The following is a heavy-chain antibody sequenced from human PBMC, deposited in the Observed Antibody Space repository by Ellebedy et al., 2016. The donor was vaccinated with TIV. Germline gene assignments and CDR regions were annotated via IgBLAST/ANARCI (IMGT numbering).Heavy chain of an antibody. V-gene: IGHV1-69*13. CDR1: GYTFTSYY. J-gene: IGHJ4*02. CDR2: IIPIFGTA. Sequence: SVKVSXXASGYTFTSYYMHWVRQAPGQGLEWMGGIIPIFGTANYAQKFQGRVTITADESTSTAYMELSSLRSEDTAVYYCASGTAYCGGDCYPPTDYWGQGTLVTVSS. CDR3: ASGTAYCGGDCYPPTDY. D-gene: IGHD2-21*01.